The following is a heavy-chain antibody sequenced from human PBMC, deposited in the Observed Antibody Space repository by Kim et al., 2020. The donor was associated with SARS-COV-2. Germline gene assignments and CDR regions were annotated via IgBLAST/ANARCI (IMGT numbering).Heavy chain of an antibody. CDR3: ATYLNPDFWSGYHTFDY. Sequence: SVKVSCKASGGTFSSYAISWVRQAPGQGLEWMGGIIPIFGTANYAQKFQGRVTITADESTSTAYMELSSLRSEDTAVYYCATYLNPDFWSGYHTFDYWGQGTLVTVSS. J-gene: IGHJ4*02. D-gene: IGHD3-3*01. CDR1: GGTFSSYA. V-gene: IGHV1-69*13. CDR2: IIPIFGTA.